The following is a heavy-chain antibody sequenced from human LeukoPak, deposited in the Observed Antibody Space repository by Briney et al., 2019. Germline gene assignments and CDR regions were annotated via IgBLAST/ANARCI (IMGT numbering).Heavy chain of an antibody. D-gene: IGHD2-2*02. CDR2: IYYSGST. CDR3: ARGPESLVVVPAAILGFDY. V-gene: IGHV4-30-4*08. J-gene: IGHJ4*02. Sequence: SETLSLTCTVSGGSISSGDYYWSWIRQPPGKGLEWIGYIYYSGSTYYNPSLKSRVTISVDTSKNQFSLKLSSVTAADTAVYYCARGPESLVVVPAAILGFDYWGQGTLVTVSS. CDR1: GGSISSGDYY.